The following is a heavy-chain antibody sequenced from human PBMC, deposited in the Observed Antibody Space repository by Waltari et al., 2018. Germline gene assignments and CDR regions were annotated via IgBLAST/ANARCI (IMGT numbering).Heavy chain of an antibody. CDR2: ISSSGNTI. J-gene: IGHJ4*02. Sequence: QLVESGGGLVQPGGSLRLSCAVFGFTVSSYEMNWVRQAPGKGLEWVSYISSSGNTIYYIDSVKGRFTSSRDSAKNSLYLQMDSLRAEDTAVYYCARPGRGQRPGYWGQGAMVTVSS. CDR3: ARPGRGQRPGY. CDR1: GFTVSSYE. D-gene: IGHD6-25*01. V-gene: IGHV3-48*03.